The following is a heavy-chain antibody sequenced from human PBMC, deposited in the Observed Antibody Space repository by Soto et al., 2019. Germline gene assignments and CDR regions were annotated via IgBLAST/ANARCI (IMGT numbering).Heavy chain of an antibody. V-gene: IGHV3-30*18. CDR2: ISYDGSNK. CDR3: AKDHLLWFGELSN. Sequence: QVQLVESGGGVVQPGRSLRLSCAASGFTFSSYGMHWVRQAPGKGLEWVAVISYDGSNKYYADSVKGRFTISRDNSKNTLYLQMNSLRAEDTAVYYGAKDHLLWFGELSNWGQGTLVTVSS. CDR1: GFTFSSYG. D-gene: IGHD3-10*01. J-gene: IGHJ4*02.